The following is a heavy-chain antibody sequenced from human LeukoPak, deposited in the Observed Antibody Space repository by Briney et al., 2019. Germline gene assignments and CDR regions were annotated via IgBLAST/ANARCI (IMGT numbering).Heavy chain of an antibody. CDR2: IYPGDSDT. J-gene: IGHJ3*02. CDR3: ASAGDSSGYYYFSAFDI. CDR1: GYSFTSYW. V-gene: IGHV5-51*01. Sequence: GESLKISCKGSGYSFTSYWIGWVRQMPGKGLEWMGVIYPGDSDTTYSPSFQGQVTISADKSISTAYLQWSSLKASDTAMYYCASAGDSSGYYYFSAFDIWGKGTMVTVSS. D-gene: IGHD3-22*01.